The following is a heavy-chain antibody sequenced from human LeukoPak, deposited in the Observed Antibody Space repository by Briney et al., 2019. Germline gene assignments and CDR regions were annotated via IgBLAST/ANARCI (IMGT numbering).Heavy chain of an antibody. D-gene: IGHD1-1*01. CDR3: ARGLQRAVGSGYYYYYYMDV. Sequence: GASVKVSCKASGGTFSSYAISWVRQAPGQGLEWMGGIIPIFGTANYAQKFQGRVTITADESTSTAYMELSSLRSEDTAVYYCARGLQRAVGSGYYYYYYMDVWGKGTTVTVSS. V-gene: IGHV1-69*13. CDR1: GGTFSSYA. CDR2: IIPIFGTA. J-gene: IGHJ6*03.